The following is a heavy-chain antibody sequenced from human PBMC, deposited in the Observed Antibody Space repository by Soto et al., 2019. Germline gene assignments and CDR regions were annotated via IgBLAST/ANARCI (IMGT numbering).Heavy chain of an antibody. D-gene: IGHD3-10*01. CDR1: GGSINSYW. V-gene: IGHV4-4*07. CDR2: VYSSGTT. CDR3: ARDIGSYAYGEGY. Sequence: SETLSLTCSVSGGSINSYWWSWIRQPAGKGLEWIGRVYSSGTTDYNPSLNSRATLSVETSKNQFSLRLSSVTAADTAVYYCARDIGSYAYGEGYWGQGIQVTV. J-gene: IGHJ4*02.